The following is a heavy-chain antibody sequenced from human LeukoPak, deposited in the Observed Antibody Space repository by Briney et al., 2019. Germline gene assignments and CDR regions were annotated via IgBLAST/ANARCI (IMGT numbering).Heavy chain of an antibody. D-gene: IGHD1-26*01. CDR2: IGSSSSST. V-gene: IGHV3-48*01. Sequence: PGGSLRLSCAASGFTFSSYTMNWVRQAPGRGLEWVSYIGSSSSSTYYADSVVGRFTISRDNSKNTLYLQMSSLRGEDTAVYYCARDESPKVGATTGSLDYWGQGTLVTVSS. CDR1: GFTFSSYT. J-gene: IGHJ4*02. CDR3: ARDESPKVGATTGSLDY.